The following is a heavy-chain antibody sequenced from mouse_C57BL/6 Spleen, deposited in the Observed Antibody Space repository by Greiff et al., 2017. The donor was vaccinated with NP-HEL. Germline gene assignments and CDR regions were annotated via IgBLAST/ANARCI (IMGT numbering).Heavy chain of an antibody. D-gene: IGHD2-4*01. V-gene: IGHV1-59*01. J-gene: IGHJ2*01. CDR3: ASIYYDYNGYFDD. CDR1: GYTFTSYW. Sequence: QVQLQQPGAELVRPGTSVKLSCKASGYTFTSYWMHWVKQRPGQGLEWIGVIDPSDSYTNYNQKFKGKATLTVDTASSTAYMQLSSLTSEDSAVYYCASIYYDYNGYFDDWGQGTTLTVYS. CDR2: IDPSDSYT.